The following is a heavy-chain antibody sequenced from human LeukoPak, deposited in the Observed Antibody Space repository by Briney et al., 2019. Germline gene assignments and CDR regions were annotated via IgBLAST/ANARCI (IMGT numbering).Heavy chain of an antibody. Sequence: GGSLRLSCAASGFTVTNSHMTWVRQAPGKGLEWVANIKQDGSEKYYVDSVKGRFTISRDNAKNSLYLQLNSLRVEDTAVYYCASQRFLDYWGQGTLVTVSS. CDR3: ASQRFLDY. CDR1: GFTVTNSH. V-gene: IGHV3-7*01. CDR2: IKQDGSEK. J-gene: IGHJ4*02. D-gene: IGHD3-3*01.